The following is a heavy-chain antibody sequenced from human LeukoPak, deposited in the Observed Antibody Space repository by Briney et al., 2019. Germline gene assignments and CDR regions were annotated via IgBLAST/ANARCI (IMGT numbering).Heavy chain of an antibody. CDR1: GFTFSSYG. J-gene: IGHJ4*02. CDR3: AKDSRPYYDSLDDY. V-gene: IGHV3-30*18. D-gene: IGHD3-22*01. Sequence: GGSLRLSCAASGFTFSSYGMHCVRQAPGKGLEWVAVISYDGSNKYYADSVKGRFTISRDNSKNTLYLQMNSLRAEDTAVYYCAKDSRPYYDSLDDYWGQGTLVTVSS. CDR2: ISYDGSNK.